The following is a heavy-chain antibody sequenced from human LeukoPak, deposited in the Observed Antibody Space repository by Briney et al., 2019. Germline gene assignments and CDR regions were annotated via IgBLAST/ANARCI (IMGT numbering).Heavy chain of an antibody. J-gene: IGHJ6*03. V-gene: IGHV1-18*01. D-gene: IGHD5-18*01. CDR2: ISAYNGNT. CDR3: ARHVDTAMVMPLLGYYYYYMDV. Sequence: GASVKVSCKASGYTFTSYGISWVRQAPGQGLEWMGWISAYNGNTNYAQKLRGRVTMTTDTSTSTAYMELRSLRSDDTAVYYCARHVDTAMVMPLLGYYYYYMDVWGKGTTVTVSS. CDR1: GYTFTSYG.